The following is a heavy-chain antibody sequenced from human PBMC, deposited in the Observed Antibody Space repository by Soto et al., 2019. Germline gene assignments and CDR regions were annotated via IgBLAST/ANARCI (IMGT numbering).Heavy chain of an antibody. D-gene: IGHD6-19*01. Sequence: GGSLRLSCAASGFTFSSYAMHWVRQAPGKGLEWVAIISYDGSNKYYADSVKGRFTISRDNSKNTLYLQMNSLRAEDTAVFYCARATRPAYNSGWYAGSYYFDYWGQGTLVTVSS. CDR3: ARATRPAYNSGWYAGSYYFDY. V-gene: IGHV3-30-3*01. CDR1: GFTFSSYA. J-gene: IGHJ4*02. CDR2: ISYDGSNK.